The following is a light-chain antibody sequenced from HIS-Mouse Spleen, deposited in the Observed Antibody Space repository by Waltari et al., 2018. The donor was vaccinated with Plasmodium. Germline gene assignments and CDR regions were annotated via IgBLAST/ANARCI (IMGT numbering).Light chain of an antibody. CDR3: YSTDSSGNHRV. J-gene: IGLJ3*02. V-gene: IGLV3-10*01. CDR1: ALPKKY. CDR2: EDS. Sequence: SYELTQPPSVSVSPGQTARITCSGDALPKKYAYWYQQKSGQAPVLVIYEDSKRPAGIRERLSVSSSGTMATLTISGAQVEDEADYYCYSTDSSGNHRVFGGGTKLTVL.